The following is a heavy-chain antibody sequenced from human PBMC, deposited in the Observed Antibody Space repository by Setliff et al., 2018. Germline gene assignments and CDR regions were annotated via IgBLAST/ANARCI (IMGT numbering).Heavy chain of an antibody. CDR1: GGSFSGYY. CDR3: ARDRQYCSSTSCYTSYFYYYAMDI. V-gene: IGHV4-34*01. D-gene: IGHD2-2*02. Sequence: SETLSLTCAVYGGSFSGYYWSWIRQPPGKGLEWIGEINHSGSTNYNPSLKSRVTISLDTSTNQVSLKLSSVTAADTAVYYCARDRQYCSSTSCYTSYFYYYAMDIWGQGTTVTVSS. J-gene: IGHJ6*02. CDR2: INHSGST.